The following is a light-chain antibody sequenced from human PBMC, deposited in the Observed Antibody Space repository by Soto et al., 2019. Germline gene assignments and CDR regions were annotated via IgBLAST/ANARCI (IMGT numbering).Light chain of an antibody. V-gene: IGKV1-39*01. J-gene: IGKJ2*01. CDR3: QQSYSLYT. CDR1: QTISNY. CDR2: AAS. Sequence: DIQMTQSPSSLSASVGDRVTITCRASQTISNYLSWYQQKPGKAPNLLIYAASTLQSGVPSRFSGSGSGTDFTLTISSLQPEDFATYYCQQSYSLYTFGQGTKLEIK.